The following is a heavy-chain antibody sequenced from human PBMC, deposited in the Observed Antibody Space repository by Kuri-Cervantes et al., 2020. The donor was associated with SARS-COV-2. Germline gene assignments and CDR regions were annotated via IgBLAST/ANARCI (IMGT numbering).Heavy chain of an antibody. V-gene: IGHV4-38-2*01. D-gene: IGHD3-3*01. CDR1: GYSISSGYY. CDR3: ARHAPSILRFLQWTQPANNFDY. Sequence: ESLKISCAVSGYSISSGYYWGWIRQPPGKGLEWIGSVYYSGTTYYNPSLKSRVTISLDTSKNQLSLNLNSVTAADTAVFYCARHAPSILRFLQWTQPANNFDYWGQGTLVTVSS. CDR2: VYYSGTT. J-gene: IGHJ4*02.